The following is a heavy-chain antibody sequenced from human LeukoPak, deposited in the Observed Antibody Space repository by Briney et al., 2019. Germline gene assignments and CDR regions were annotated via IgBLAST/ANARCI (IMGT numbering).Heavy chain of an antibody. V-gene: IGHV4-34*01. Sequence: SETLSLTCAVYGGSFSGYYWSWIRQPPGKGLEWIREINHSGSTNYNPSLKSRVTISVDTSKNQFSLKLSSVTAADTAVYYCARGPYDFWSGYYTGNGYFDYWGQGTLVTVSS. CDR1: GGSFSGYY. CDR3: ARGPYDFWSGYYTGNGYFDY. J-gene: IGHJ4*02. D-gene: IGHD3-3*01. CDR2: INHSGST.